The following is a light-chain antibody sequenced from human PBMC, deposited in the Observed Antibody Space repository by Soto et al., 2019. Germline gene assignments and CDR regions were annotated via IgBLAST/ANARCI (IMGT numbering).Light chain of an antibody. CDR1: QDITTH. J-gene: IGKJ1*01. CDR3: PQPYSYPWT. CDR2: AAS. Sequence: QLTQSPSSLSASIGDRVYLTCRASQDITTHLAWIQQKPGKAPKPLIYAASTLEGGVPSRFSGSGFGTAFTLPIRSLQPDDFANYYCPQPYSYPWTFGQGTTVEI. V-gene: IGKV1-9*01.